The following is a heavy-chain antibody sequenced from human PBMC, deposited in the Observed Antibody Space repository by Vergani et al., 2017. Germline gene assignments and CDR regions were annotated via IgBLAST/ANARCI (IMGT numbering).Heavy chain of an antibody. J-gene: IGHJ5*02. CDR3: ARGLGVLITAISGWCDT. Sequence: QGNLVQSGAEVKKPGASVKVSCKSSEYTFTGHFIHWVRQAPGQGLEWMGWINPKSGDAKYSQKFQGRVTMTRDTSIGTAYMQLSRLKSDDTATYYCARGLGVLITAISGWCDTWVQGTQVTVSS. D-gene: IGHD3-16*01. CDR1: EYTFTGHF. V-gene: IGHV1-2*02. CDR2: INPKSGDA.